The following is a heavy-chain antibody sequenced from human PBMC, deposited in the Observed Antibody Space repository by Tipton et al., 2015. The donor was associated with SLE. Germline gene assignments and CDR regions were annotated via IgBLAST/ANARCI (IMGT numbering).Heavy chain of an antibody. J-gene: IGHJ6*02. V-gene: IGHV3-66*04. D-gene: IGHD6-6*01. CDR3: ARQQLGRGMDV. Sequence: GSLRLSCAASGFPFSTFAMSWVRQAPGKGLEWVSVIYSGGSTYYADSVKGRFTISRDNSKNTLYLQMNSLRAEDTAVYYCARQQLGRGMDVWGQGTTVTVSS. CDR1: GFPFSTFA. CDR2: IYSGGST.